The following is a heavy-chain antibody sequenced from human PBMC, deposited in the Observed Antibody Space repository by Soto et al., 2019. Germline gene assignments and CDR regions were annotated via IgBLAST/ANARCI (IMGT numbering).Heavy chain of an antibody. CDR1: GYTFTSYG. D-gene: IGHD6-6*01. CDR3: ARAGSSSDYFDY. J-gene: IGHJ4*02. V-gene: IGHV1-18*01. Sequence: ASVKVSCKASGYTFTSYGISWVGQAPGQGREWMGWISAYNGNTNYAQKLKGRVTMTTDTSTSTAYMELRSLRSDDTAVYYCARAGSSSDYFDYWAQGTLVTVSS. CDR2: ISAYNGNT.